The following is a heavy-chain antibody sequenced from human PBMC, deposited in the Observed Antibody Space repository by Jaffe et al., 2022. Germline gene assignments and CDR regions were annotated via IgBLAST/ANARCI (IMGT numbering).Heavy chain of an antibody. D-gene: IGHD1-1*01. Sequence: EVQLVESGGGLAQPGGSLRLSCAASGFTFSAYAMHWVRQAPGKGLEWVSAINENAVDVDYADSLGGRFTISRDNAKNSLFLQMNSLSIEDTALYYCAKDANWAIDHWGQGTMVTVSS. CDR3: AKDANWAIDH. CDR1: GFTFSAYA. J-gene: IGHJ3*01. V-gene: IGHV3-9*01. CDR2: INENAVDV.